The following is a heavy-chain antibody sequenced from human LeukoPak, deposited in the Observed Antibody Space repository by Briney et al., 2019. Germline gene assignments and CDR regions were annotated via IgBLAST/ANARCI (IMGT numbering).Heavy chain of an antibody. CDR2: INPSGGST. J-gene: IGHJ3*02. CDR3: ARGQADYYDSSGYHWAFDI. D-gene: IGHD3-22*01. V-gene: IGHV1-46*01. CDR1: GYTFTSYY. Sequence: ASVKVSCKASGYTFTSYYMHWVRQAPGQGLEWMGIINPSGGSTSYAQKFQGRVTMTRDTSTSTVYMELSSLRSEDTAVYYCARGQADYYDSSGYHWAFDIWGQGTMVTVSS.